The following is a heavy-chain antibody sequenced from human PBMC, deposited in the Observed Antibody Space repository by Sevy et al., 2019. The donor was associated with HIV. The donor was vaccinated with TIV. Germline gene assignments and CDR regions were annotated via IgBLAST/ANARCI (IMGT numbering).Heavy chain of an antibody. V-gene: IGHV3-7*03. J-gene: IGHJ6*02. D-gene: IGHD2-2*01. CDR1: GFTFSNYW. CDR3: ARDCSSTTCLWGLDV. Sequence: GGSLRLSCAASGFTFSNYWMTWVRQAPGKGLEWVANIKRDGSERYYVASVKGRFTISRDNAKNSLYLQMNSLRADDTAVYHCARDCSSTTCLWGLDVWGQGTTVTVSS. CDR2: IKRDGSER.